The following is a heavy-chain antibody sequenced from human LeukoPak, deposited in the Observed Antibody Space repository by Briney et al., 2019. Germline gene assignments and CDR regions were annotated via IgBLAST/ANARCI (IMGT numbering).Heavy chain of an antibody. V-gene: IGHV4-59*08. CDR2: IYYGGST. Sequence: SETLSLTCTVSGGSISSYYWSWIRQPPGKGLEWIGYIYYGGSTNYNPSLKSRVTISVDTSKNQFSLKLSSVTAADTAVYYCARGEATFDYWGQGTLVTVSS. CDR1: GGSISSYY. CDR3: ARGEATFDY. J-gene: IGHJ4*02. D-gene: IGHD3-10*01.